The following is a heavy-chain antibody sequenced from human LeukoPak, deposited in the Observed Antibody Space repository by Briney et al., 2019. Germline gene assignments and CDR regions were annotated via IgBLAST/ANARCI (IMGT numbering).Heavy chain of an antibody. CDR3: VRDRSSTWLDY. J-gene: IGHJ4*02. V-gene: IGHV3-7*01. CDR1: GFTFSSYW. CDR2: IKQDGSEK. Sequence: GGSLRLSCAASGFTFSSYWMSWVRQAPGKGLEWVANIKQDGSEKYYVDSVKGRFTISRDNSKNTLSLQMNSLRDEDTAIYYCVRDRSSTWLDYWGQGTLVIVSS. D-gene: IGHD6-13*01.